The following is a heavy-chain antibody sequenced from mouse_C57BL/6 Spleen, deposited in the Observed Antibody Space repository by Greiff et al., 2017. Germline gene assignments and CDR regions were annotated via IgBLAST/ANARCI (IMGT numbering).Heavy chain of an antibody. V-gene: IGHV1-80*01. CDR2: IYPGDGDT. Sequence: QVQLQQSGAELVKPGASVKISCKASGYAFSSYWRNWMKQRHGKGLAMIGQIYPGDGDTNYNGKFKGKATLTADKASSTAYMQLSSLTAEDSAVYFCARSTGTDYWGQGTTLTVSS. CDR3: ARSTGTDY. J-gene: IGHJ2*01. CDR1: GYAFSSYW. D-gene: IGHD4-1*01.